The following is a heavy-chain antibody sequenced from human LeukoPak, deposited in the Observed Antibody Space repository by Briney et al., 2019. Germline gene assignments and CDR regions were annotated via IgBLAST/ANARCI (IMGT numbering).Heavy chain of an antibody. J-gene: IGHJ4*02. D-gene: IGHD1-14*01. Sequence: SETLSLTCAVSGGSINSGDYYWSWIRQPPGKGLEWIGYIYYSGSTYYNPSLKSRVTISVDRSKNQFSLNLSSVTAADTAVYYCARGYSSFDYWGQGTLVTVSS. CDR3: ARGYSSFDY. CDR1: GGSINSGDYY. CDR2: IYYSGST. V-gene: IGHV4-30-4*08.